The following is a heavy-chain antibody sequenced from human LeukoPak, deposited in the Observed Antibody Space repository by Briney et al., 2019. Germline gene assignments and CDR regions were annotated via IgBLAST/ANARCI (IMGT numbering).Heavy chain of an antibody. CDR2: IKQEGSEK. D-gene: IGHD3-3*01. V-gene: IGHV3-7*03. Sequence: GGSLRLSCAASGFTFSSYWMSWVRQAPGKGLEWVANIKQEGSEKYYVDSVKGRFTISRDNAKNSLYLQMNSLRSDDTAVYYCARAKTDFGVVIWYYFDYWGQGTLVTVSS. CDR1: GFTFSSYW. J-gene: IGHJ4*02. CDR3: ARAKTDFGVVIWYYFDY.